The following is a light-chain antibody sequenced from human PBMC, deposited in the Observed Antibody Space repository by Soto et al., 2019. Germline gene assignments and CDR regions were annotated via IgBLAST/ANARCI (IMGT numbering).Light chain of an antibody. CDR2: TAS. V-gene: IGKV3-11*01. J-gene: IGKJ4*01. Sequence: EMVLTQSPATLSLSPGESATLSCRASQNVGHNFAGYQQKSGQPPRLLIHTASSRATGIPARFSGSGSRTDFTLTISSLEPEDIAVYYCQERSRWPRATFGGGTRVEIK. CDR1: QNVGHN. CDR3: QERSRWPRAT.